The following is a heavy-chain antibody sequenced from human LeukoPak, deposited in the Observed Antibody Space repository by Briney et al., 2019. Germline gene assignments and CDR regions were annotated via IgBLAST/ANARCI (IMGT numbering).Heavy chain of an antibody. D-gene: IGHD1-26*01. CDR3: ASRNSGSYSFRWFDP. Sequence: PSETLSLTCTVSGYSISSGYYWGWIRQPPGKGLEWIGEINHSGSINYNPSLKSRVTISVDTSKNQFSLKLSSVTAADTAVYYCASRNSGSYSFRWFDPWGQGTLVTVSS. V-gene: IGHV4-38-2*02. CDR1: GYSISSGYY. J-gene: IGHJ5*02. CDR2: INHSGSI.